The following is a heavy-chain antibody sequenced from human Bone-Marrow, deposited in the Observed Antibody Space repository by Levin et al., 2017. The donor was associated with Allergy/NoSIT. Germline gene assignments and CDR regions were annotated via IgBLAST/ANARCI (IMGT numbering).Heavy chain of an antibody. CDR2: ITAYNGIT. CDR3: AREPEGYHYYLDV. D-gene: IGHD1-14*01. CDR1: GYTFTNYG. J-gene: IGHJ6*03. Sequence: ASVKVSCKASGYTFTNYGFSWVRQAPGQGLEWMGWITAYNGITIYGQKFQGRVTMTADTSTSTAYMELKNLTFDDTAIYFCAREPEGYHYYLDVWGAGTTVIVSS. V-gene: IGHV1-18*01.